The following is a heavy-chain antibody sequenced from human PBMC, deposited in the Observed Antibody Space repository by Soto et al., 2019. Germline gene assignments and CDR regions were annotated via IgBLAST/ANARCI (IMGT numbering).Heavy chain of an antibody. J-gene: IGHJ6*02. V-gene: IGHV4-31*03. CDR1: VGSISSGGYY. CDR3: ARDLRCRGFYGMDV. Sequence: SETLSLTCTVSVGSISSGGYYWSWIRQHPGKGLEWIGYIYYSGSTYYNPSLKSRVTISVDTSKNQFSLKLSSVTAADTAVYYCARDLRCRGFYGMDVWGQGTTVTVSS. CDR2: IYYSGST. D-gene: IGHD3-10*01.